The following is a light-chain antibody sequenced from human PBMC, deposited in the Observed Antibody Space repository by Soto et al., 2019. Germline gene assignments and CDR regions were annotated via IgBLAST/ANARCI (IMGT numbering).Light chain of an antibody. CDR1: SSDVGAYKY. Sequence: QSALTQPPSASGSPGQSVTISCTGTSSDVGAYKYVSWYQQHPGKAPKLMIYEVTKRPSGVPGRFSGSKSGNTASLTVSGLQAEDEADYYCSSYTVNENFVVFGGRTKLAAL. CDR2: EVT. J-gene: IGLJ2*01. V-gene: IGLV2-8*01. CDR3: SSYTVNENFVV.